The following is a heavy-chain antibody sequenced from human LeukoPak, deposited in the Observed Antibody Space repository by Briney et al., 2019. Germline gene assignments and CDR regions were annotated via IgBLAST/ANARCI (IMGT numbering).Heavy chain of an antibody. CDR3: TRLSRNYYNYMDV. J-gene: IGHJ6*03. V-gene: IGHV3-73*01. CDR2: IRSKANRCAT. CDR1: GLTFSGSA. Sequence: GGSLRLSCAAAGLTFSGSAMHWVRQASGKGLEWVGRIRSKANRCATAYAASVKGRVTISRDDSKNPAYLQMNSLKTEDTAVYYCTRLSRNYYNYMDVWGKGTTVTVSS.